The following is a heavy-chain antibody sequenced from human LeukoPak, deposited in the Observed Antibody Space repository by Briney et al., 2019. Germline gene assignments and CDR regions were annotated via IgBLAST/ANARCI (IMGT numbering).Heavy chain of an antibody. D-gene: IGHD1-26*01. J-gene: IGHJ5*02. V-gene: IGHV3-74*01. CDR2: INSDGNST. CDR3: VRLSWELGDGGVT. CDR1: GFTFSSYW. Sequence: GGSLRLSCAASGFTFSSYWMHWVRQAPGNGLGWISRINSDGNSTSYADSVKGRFPISRDNAKNTLYLQMNSLRAEDTAVYYCVRLSWELGDGGVTWGQGTLVTVSS.